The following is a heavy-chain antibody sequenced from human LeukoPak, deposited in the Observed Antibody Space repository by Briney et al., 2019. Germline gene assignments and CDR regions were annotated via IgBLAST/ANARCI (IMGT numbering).Heavy chain of an antibody. CDR2: IKSETDGGTT. CDR3: TTSVYCSGGSCYPGVYNWFDP. V-gene: IGHV3-15*01. CDR1: GFTFSNAW. Sequence: KTGGSLRLSCAASGFTFSNAWMSWVRQAPGKGLEWVGRIKSETDGGTTDYAAPVKGRFTISRDDSKNTLYLQMNSLKTEDTAVYYCTTSVYCSGGSCYPGVYNWFDPWGQGTLVTVSS. D-gene: IGHD2-15*01. J-gene: IGHJ5*02.